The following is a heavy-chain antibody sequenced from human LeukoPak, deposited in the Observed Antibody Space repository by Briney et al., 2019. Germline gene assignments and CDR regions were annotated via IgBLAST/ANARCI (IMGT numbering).Heavy chain of an antibody. V-gene: IGHV3-53*01. J-gene: IGHJ4*02. CDR3: AKDLYCSSTSCYDGWDY. CDR1: GFTVSSNY. D-gene: IGHD2-2*01. Sequence: HPGGSLRLSCAASGFTVSSNYMSWVRQAPGKGLEWVSVIYSGGSTYYADSVKGRFTISRDNSKNTLYLQMNSLRAEDTAVYYCAKDLYCSSTSCYDGWDYWGQGTLVTVSS. CDR2: IYSGGST.